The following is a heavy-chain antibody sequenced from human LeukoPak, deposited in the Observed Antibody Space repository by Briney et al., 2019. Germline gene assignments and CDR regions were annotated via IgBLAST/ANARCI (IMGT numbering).Heavy chain of an antibody. CDR3: ARDLYAYDSSGYYPLVDY. V-gene: IGHV1-3*01. CDR2: INAGNGNT. J-gene: IGHJ4*02. D-gene: IGHD3-22*01. CDR1: GYTFTSYA. Sequence: ASVKVSCKASGYTFTSYAMHWVRRAPGQRLEWMGWINAGNGNTKYSQKFQGRVTITRDTSASTAYMELSSLRSEDTAVYYCARDLYAYDSSGYYPLVDYWGQGTLVTVSS.